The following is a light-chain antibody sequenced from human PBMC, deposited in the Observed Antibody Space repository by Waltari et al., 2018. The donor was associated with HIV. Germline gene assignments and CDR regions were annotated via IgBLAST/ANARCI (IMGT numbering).Light chain of an antibody. CDR1: RSFLFSPNNQNY. J-gene: IGKJ1*01. Sequence: DIVMTQSPDSLAVSLGERAAIKCKSSRSFLFSPNNQNYLAWYQQKPGQPPQVLIYWASTRKSGVPDRFSASGSGTDFTLTISRLQPEDVALYYCQQYFTTPPTFGQGTKVELK. V-gene: IGKV4-1*01. CDR3: QQYFTTPPT. CDR2: WAS.